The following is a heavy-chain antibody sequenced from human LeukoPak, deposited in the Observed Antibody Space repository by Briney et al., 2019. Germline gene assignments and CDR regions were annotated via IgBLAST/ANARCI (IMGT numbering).Heavy chain of an antibody. J-gene: IGHJ5*02. CDR1: GGTFSSYA. D-gene: IGHD4-23*01. CDR3: ARARSDYGGFEPFDP. CDR2: IIPIFGTA. V-gene: IGHV1-69*13. Sequence: EASVKVSCKASGGTFSSYAISWVRQAPGQGLEWMGGIIPIFGTANYAQKFQGRVTITADEFTSTAYMELSSLTSEDTAVYYCARARSDYGGFEPFDPWGQGTLVTVSS.